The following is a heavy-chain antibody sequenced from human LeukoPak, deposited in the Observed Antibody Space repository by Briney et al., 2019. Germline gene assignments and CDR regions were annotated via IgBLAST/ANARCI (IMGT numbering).Heavy chain of an antibody. Sequence: GGSLRLSCAASGFTVSSNYMSWVRQAPGKGLEWVSVIYSGGSTYYADSVKGRFTISRDNSKNTLYLQMNSLRAEDTAVFYCAKRDSSGSYYFDYWGQGTLVTVSS. CDR1: GFTVSSNY. CDR2: IYSGGST. V-gene: IGHV3-66*04. J-gene: IGHJ4*02. D-gene: IGHD3-22*01. CDR3: AKRDSSGSYYFDY.